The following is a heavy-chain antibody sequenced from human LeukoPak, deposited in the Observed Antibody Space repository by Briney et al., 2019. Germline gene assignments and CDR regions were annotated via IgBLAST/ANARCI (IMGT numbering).Heavy chain of an antibody. CDR3: ARDGPLGLRTFDY. D-gene: IGHD5/OR15-5a*01. CDR1: GFTFSSYS. Sequence: GGSLRLSCAASGFTFSSYSMNWVRQAPGKRLEWVSSISSSSSYIYYADSVKGRFTISRDNAKNSLYLQMNSLRAEDTAVYYCARDGPLGLRTFDYWGQGTLVTVSS. CDR2: ISSSSSYI. V-gene: IGHV3-21*01. J-gene: IGHJ4*02.